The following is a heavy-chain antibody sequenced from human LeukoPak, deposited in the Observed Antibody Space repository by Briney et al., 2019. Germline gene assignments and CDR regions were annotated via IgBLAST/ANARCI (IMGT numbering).Heavy chain of an antibody. CDR1: GFGFDNYV. V-gene: IGHV3-23*01. Sequence: PGGSLRLSCAASGFGFDNYVLSWVRQAPGKGLEWVAAIRGSGSSPYYADSVKGLFTISRDNSKNTLYLQMNSLRAEDTAVYYCAKDYSGSHHFDCWGQGTLVTVSS. J-gene: IGHJ4*02. CDR2: IRGSGSSP. D-gene: IGHD1-26*01. CDR3: AKDYSGSHHFDC.